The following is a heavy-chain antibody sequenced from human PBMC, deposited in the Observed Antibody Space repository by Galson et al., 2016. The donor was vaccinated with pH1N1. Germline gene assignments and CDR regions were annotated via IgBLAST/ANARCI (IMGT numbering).Heavy chain of an antibody. CDR1: GFIFSDYW. CDR3: ATEDYYTSLY. J-gene: IGHJ4*02. D-gene: IGHD1-26*01. V-gene: IGHV3-7*01. CDR2: INQDGSRK. Sequence: SLRLSCATSGFIFSDYWMSWVRQAPGKGLEWVAKINQDGSRKYYVDSMKGRCTISRDNAENSLSLQMESRRVEDTALYYCATEDYYTSLYWGQGILVTVSP.